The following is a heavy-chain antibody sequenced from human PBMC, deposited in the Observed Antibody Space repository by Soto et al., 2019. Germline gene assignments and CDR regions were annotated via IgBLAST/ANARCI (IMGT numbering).Heavy chain of an antibody. Sequence: ASVKVSCKASGYTFTRYTMNWVRQAPGQRLEWMGWINPDNGNTKSSQKFQDRVIITRDTSASTAYLDLNSLRAEDTAVYYCARDLPPYGSGSYGLNYWGQGTLVTVSS. D-gene: IGHD3-10*01. CDR3: ARDLPPYGSGSYGLNY. V-gene: IGHV1-3*01. CDR1: GYTFTRYT. J-gene: IGHJ4*02. CDR2: INPDNGNT.